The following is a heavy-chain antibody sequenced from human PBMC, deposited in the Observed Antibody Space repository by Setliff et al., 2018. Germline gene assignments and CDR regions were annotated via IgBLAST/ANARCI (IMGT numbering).Heavy chain of an antibody. D-gene: IGHD4-17*01. J-gene: IGHJ6*04. CDR2: INHSGSS. CDR3: ARYGTEYGDYEIPGDV. CDR1: GGSFSGYY. V-gene: IGHV4-34*01. Sequence: SETLSLTCAVYGGSFSGYYWTWIRQPPGKGLEWIGEINHSGSSNNNPSLKGRVSISVDTSKKQFYLKLTSVTAADTAVYYCARYGTEYGDYEIPGDVWGKGTTVTSPQ.